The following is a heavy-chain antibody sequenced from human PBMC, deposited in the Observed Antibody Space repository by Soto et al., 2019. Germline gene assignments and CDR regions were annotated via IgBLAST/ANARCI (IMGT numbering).Heavy chain of an antibody. V-gene: IGHV1-69*01. CDR3: ARDFPRIAVAEVLGYDAFDI. J-gene: IGHJ3*02. D-gene: IGHD6-19*01. Sequence: QVQLVQSGAEVKKPGSSVKVSCKASGGTFSSYAISWVRQAPGQGLEWMGGIIPIFGTANYAQKFQGRVTITADESTSTAYMELSSLRSEDTAVYYCARDFPRIAVAEVLGYDAFDIWGQGTMVTVSS. CDR1: GGTFSSYA. CDR2: IIPIFGTA.